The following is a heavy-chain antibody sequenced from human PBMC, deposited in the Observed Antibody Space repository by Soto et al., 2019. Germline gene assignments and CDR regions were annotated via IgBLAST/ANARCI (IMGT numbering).Heavy chain of an antibody. CDR1: GGSIGDYY. CDR3: ARDDYYDI. J-gene: IGHJ3*02. Sequence: QVQLQESGPGLVKPSETLSLTCTVSGGSIGDYYWSWIRQPPGKGLEWIGYISDSGSTSYSPSLKSRVTISVDTSKNQFSLKLNSVTAADTAVYYCARDDYYDIWGQGTMVTVSS. D-gene: IGHD3-22*01. V-gene: IGHV4-59*01. CDR2: ISDSGST.